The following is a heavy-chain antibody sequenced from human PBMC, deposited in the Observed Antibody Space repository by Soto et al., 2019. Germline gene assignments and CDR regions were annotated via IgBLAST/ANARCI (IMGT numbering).Heavy chain of an antibody. V-gene: IGHV3-66*01. CDR1: GFTVSSNY. D-gene: IGHD1-1*01. Sequence: EVQLVESGGGLVQPGGSLRLSCAASGFTVSSNYMSWVRQAPGKGLEWVSVIYSGGSTYYADSVKGRFTISRDNSKNTLYLQMNSLRAEDTAVYYCAREIYNWNDGDAFDIWGQGTMVTVSS. J-gene: IGHJ3*02. CDR2: IYSGGST. CDR3: AREIYNWNDGDAFDI.